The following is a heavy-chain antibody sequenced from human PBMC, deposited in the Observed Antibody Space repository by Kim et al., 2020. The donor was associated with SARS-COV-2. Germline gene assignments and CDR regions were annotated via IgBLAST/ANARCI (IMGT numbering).Heavy chain of an antibody. CDR3: AREGCSGGSCYSVDY. Sequence: ASVKVSCKASGYTFTSYAMNWVRQAPGQGLEWMGWINTNTGNPTYAQGFTGRFVFSLDTSVSTAYLQISSLKAEDTAVYYCAREGCSGGSCYSVDYWGQGTLVTVSS. CDR1: GYTFTSYA. V-gene: IGHV7-4-1*02. D-gene: IGHD2-15*01. CDR2: INTNTGNP. J-gene: IGHJ4*02.